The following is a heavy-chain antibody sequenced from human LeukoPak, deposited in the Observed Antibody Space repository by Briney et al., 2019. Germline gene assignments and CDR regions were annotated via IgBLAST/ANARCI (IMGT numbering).Heavy chain of an antibody. CDR1: GGSISSGGYY. D-gene: IGHD1-26*01. Sequence: SGTLSLTCTVSGGSISSGGYYWSWIRQHPGKGLEWIGYIYYSGSTYYNPSLKSRVTISVDTSKNQFSLKLSSVTAADTAVYYCARAESYSTYGMDVWGQGTTVTVSS. V-gene: IGHV4-31*03. J-gene: IGHJ6*02. CDR2: IYYSGST. CDR3: ARAESYSTYGMDV.